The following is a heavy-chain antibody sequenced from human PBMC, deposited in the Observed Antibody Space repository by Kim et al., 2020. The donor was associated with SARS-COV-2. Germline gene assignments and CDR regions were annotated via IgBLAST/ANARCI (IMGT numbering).Heavy chain of an antibody. CDR1: GFTFSCYG. Sequence: GSLSLSCAASGFTFSCYGMHWVRQAPGKGLEWVAVISYDGSNKYYADSVKGRFTISRDNSKNTLYLQMNSLRAEDTAVYYCARDGLYYYDSSGYYGLYYYGMDVWGQGTTVTVSS. CDR3: ARDGLYYYDSSGYYGLYYYGMDV. V-gene: IGHV3-33*05. D-gene: IGHD3-22*01. CDR2: ISYDGSNK. J-gene: IGHJ6*02.